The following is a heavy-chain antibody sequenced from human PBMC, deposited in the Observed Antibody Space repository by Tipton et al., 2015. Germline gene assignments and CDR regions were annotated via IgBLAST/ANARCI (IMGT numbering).Heavy chain of an antibody. Sequence: LRLSCTVSGGSFSDYYWSWIRQSPGEGLEWIGYIYYSGSTNYNPSLRSRVAMSMDTSKNQFSLKLSSVIAADTAVYYCARSNYDLLTGYSRSFDYWGRGTLVTVSS. V-gene: IGHV4-59*01. CDR2: IYYSGST. D-gene: IGHD3-9*01. CDR1: GGSFSDYY. CDR3: ARSNYDLLTGYSRSFDY. J-gene: IGHJ4*02.